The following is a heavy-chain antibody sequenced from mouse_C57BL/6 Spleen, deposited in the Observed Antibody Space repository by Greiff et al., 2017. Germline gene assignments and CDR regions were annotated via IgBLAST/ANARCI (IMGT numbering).Heavy chain of an antibody. D-gene: IGHD4-1*01. CDR2: ISSGSSTI. CDR1: GFTFSDYG. CDR3: ARPGRGWYFDV. Sequence: EVKLMESGGGLVKPGGSLKLSCAASGFTFSDYGMHWVRQAPEKGLEWVAYISSGSSTIYYADTVKGRFTISRDNAKNTLFLPMTSLRSEDTAMYYCARPGRGWYFDVWGTGTTVTVSS. V-gene: IGHV5-17*01. J-gene: IGHJ1*03.